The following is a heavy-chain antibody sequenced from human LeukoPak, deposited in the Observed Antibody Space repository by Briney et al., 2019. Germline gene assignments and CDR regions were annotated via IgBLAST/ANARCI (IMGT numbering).Heavy chain of an antibody. Sequence: PSETLSLTCAVYGGSFSGYYWSWIRQPSGKGLEWIGEINHSGSTNYNPSLKSRVTISVDTSKNQFSLKLSSVTAADTAVYYCARVGYCSSTSCYRGGWFDPWGQGTLVTVSS. CDR3: ARVGYCSSTSCYRGGWFDP. J-gene: IGHJ5*02. D-gene: IGHD2-2*01. V-gene: IGHV4-34*01. CDR2: INHSGST. CDR1: GGSFSGYY.